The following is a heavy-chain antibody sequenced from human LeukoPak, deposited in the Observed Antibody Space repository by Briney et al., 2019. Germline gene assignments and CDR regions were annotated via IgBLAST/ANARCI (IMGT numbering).Heavy chain of an antibody. CDR1: GYTFTGYY. CDR3: ARDPAAGPNYYYYMDV. D-gene: IGHD6-13*01. Sequence: ASVKVSCKTSGYTFTGYYMHWVRQAPGQGLEWMGIINPSGGSTSYAQKFQGRVTMTRDMSTSTVYMELSSLRSEDTAVYYCARDPAAGPNYYYYMDVWGKGTTVTVSS. V-gene: IGHV1-46*01. J-gene: IGHJ6*03. CDR2: INPSGGST.